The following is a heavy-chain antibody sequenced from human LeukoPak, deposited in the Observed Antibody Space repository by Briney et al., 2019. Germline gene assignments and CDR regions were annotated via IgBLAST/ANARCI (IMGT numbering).Heavy chain of an antibody. CDR2: INTNTGNP. Sequence: GASVKVSCKASGYTFTSYDIHWVRQAPGQGLEWMGWINTNTGNPTYAQGFTGRFVFSLDTSVSTAYLQISSLKAEDTAVYYCARVGQQLVLDYDYWGQGTLVTVSS. CDR1: GYTFTSYD. CDR3: ARVGQQLVLDYDY. J-gene: IGHJ4*02. V-gene: IGHV7-4-1*02. D-gene: IGHD6-13*01.